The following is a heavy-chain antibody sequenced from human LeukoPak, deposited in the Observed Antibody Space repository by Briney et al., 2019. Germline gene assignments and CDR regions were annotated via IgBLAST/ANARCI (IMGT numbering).Heavy chain of an antibody. D-gene: IGHD3-3*01. J-gene: IGHJ4*02. Sequence: SETLSLTXTVSGGSISSYYWSWIRQPPGKGLEWIGYIYYSGSTNYNPSLKSRVTISVDTSKNQFSLKLSSVTAADTAVYYCARSSGPHDFWSGSLLYFDYWGQGTLVTVSS. V-gene: IGHV4-59*01. CDR2: IYYSGST. CDR1: GGSISSYY. CDR3: ARSSGPHDFWSGSLLYFDY.